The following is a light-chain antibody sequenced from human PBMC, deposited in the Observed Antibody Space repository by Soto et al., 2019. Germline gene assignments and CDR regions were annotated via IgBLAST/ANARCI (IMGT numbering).Light chain of an antibody. Sequence: EIVMTQSPATLSVSPGERATLSCRASQSVSSNLAWYQQKPGQAPRLLIYGASTRATGIPARFSGSGSGTAFTLTISSLQSEDCAVYYCQQYNTWPPWTFGQGTKLEIK. CDR2: GAS. CDR1: QSVSSN. V-gene: IGKV3-15*01. CDR3: QQYNTWPPWT. J-gene: IGKJ1*01.